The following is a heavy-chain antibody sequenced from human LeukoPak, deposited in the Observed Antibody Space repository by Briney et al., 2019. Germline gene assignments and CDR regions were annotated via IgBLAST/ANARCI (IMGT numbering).Heavy chain of an antibody. CDR1: GYTFTRYY. D-gene: IGHD3-22*01. Sequence: ASVKVSCKASGYTFTRYYMHWVRQAPGQGLEWMGWINPNSGGTNYAQKFQGRVTMTRDTSISTAYMELSRLRSDDTAVYYCARAAGTMIEKSLPYYMDVWGKGTTVTVSS. CDR2: INPNSGGT. V-gene: IGHV1-2*02. CDR3: ARAAGTMIEKSLPYYMDV. J-gene: IGHJ6*03.